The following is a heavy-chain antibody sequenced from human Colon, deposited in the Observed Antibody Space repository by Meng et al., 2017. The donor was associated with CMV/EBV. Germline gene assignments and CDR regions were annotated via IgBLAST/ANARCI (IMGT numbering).Heavy chain of an antibody. CDR2: IIPSLGVA. Sequence: SVKVSCKTSDGTFSSYVFNWVRQAPGQGLEWMGGIIPSLGVATYAQMLQGRVTIIAEKSTGTVYMELTSLTFDDTAIYYCARGRGDTSGYYLRGHFDSWGPGTLVTVSS. CDR1: DGTFSSYV. J-gene: IGHJ4*02. V-gene: IGHV1-69*10. CDR3: ARGRGDTSGYYLRGHFDS. D-gene: IGHD3-22*01.